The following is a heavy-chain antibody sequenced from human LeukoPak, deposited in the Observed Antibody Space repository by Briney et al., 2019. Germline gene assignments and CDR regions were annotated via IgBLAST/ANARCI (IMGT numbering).Heavy chain of an antibody. CDR3: AKAYYGSGSPLDWFAP. Sequence: PGRSLRLSCAASGFTFSSYGMHWVRQAPGKGLEWVAIISYDGSKKYYGDSVKGRFTISRDNSKNTLYLQMNSLRAEDTAVYYCAKAYYGSGSPLDWFAPWGQGTLVTVSS. V-gene: IGHV3-30*18. CDR1: GFTFSSYG. J-gene: IGHJ5*02. D-gene: IGHD3-10*01. CDR2: ISYDGSKK.